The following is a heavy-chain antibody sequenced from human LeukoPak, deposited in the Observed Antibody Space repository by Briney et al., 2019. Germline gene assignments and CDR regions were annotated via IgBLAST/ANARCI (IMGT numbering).Heavy chain of an antibody. CDR1: GGSLNTGSYY. CDR2: IYHSGSA. J-gene: IGHJ3*02. CDR3: ARDVYSSGSYFALDI. Sequence: SETLSLTCNVSGGSLNTGSYYWGWIRQPPGKGLEYIGSIYHSGSAFYNPSLTSPVTISIDTSNNQFFLEVNSVTAADTAIYYCARDVYSSGSYFALDIWGQGTVDTVSS. D-gene: IGHD6-19*01. V-gene: IGHV4-39*07.